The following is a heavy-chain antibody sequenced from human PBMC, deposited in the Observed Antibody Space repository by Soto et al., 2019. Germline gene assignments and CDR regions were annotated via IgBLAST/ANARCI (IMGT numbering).Heavy chain of an antibody. V-gene: IGHV4-59*01. CDR3: EGWPSGTVWFDP. J-gene: IGHJ5*02. D-gene: IGHD1-7*01. CDR1: GGSISSYY. Sequence: QVQLQESGPGLVKPSETLSLTCTVSGGSISSYYWSWIRQPPGKRLEWIGYMYYTGDTKYNPSFKSRVTRSVATSKNNFSLRLGAVPAADTAVYYWEGWPSGTVWFDPWGQGTIVTVSS. CDR2: MYYTGDT.